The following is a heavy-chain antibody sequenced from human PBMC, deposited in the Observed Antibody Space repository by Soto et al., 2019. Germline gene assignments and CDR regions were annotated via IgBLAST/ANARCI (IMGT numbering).Heavy chain of an antibody. D-gene: IGHD2-15*01. CDR2: IKSKTDGGTT. V-gene: IGHV3-15*01. CDR3: TAIIVVVVAATPENLDYYYYMDV. CDR1: GFIFSNAW. Sequence: EVQLVESGGGLVKPGGSLRLSCAASGFIFSNAWMSWVRQAPGKGLEWVGRIKSKTDGGTTDYAAPVKGRFTISRDDSKNTLYLQMNSLKTEDTAVYYCTAIIVVVVAATPENLDYYYYMDVWGKGTTVTVSS. J-gene: IGHJ6*03.